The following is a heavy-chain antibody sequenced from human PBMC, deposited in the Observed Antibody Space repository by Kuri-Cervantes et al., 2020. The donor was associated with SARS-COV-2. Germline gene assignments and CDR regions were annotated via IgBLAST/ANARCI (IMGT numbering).Heavy chain of an antibody. J-gene: IGHJ6*03. Sequence: GGSLRLSCAASGFTFSSYAMSWVRQAPGKGLEWVSYISSSSTIYYADSVKGRFTISRDNAKNSLYLQMNSLRAEDTAVYYCARGEYCSSTSCYYYYYMDVWGKGTTVTVSS. CDR2: ISSSSTI. CDR1: GFTFSSYA. V-gene: IGHV3-48*01. CDR3: ARGEYCSSTSCYYYYYMDV. D-gene: IGHD2-2*01.